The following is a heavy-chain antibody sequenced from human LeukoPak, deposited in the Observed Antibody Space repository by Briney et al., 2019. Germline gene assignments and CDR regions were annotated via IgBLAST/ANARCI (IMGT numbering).Heavy chain of an antibody. CDR2: IYYSGST. Sequence: SETLSLTCAVYGGSFSGYYWSWIRQPPGKGLEWIGYIYYSGSTNYNPSLKSRVTISVDTSKNQFSLKLSSVTAADTAVYYCARESRRSYCNEYWGQGALVTVSS. V-gene: IGHV4-59*01. J-gene: IGHJ4*02. D-gene: IGHD3-10*01. CDR1: GGSFSGYY. CDR3: ARESRRSYCNEY.